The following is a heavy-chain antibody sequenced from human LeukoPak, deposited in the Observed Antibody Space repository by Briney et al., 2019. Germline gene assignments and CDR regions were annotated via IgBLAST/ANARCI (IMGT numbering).Heavy chain of an antibody. D-gene: IGHD6-6*01. CDR3: ARAYSSSSPFDY. Sequence: GASVKVSCKTSGYTFTNYGMHWVRQAPGQRLEWMGWINGGNGNAKYSQNFQGRVTIIRDTSAGTAYMELSSLRSEDTAVYYCARAYSSSSPFDYWGQGTLVTVSS. J-gene: IGHJ4*02. CDR2: INGGNGNA. V-gene: IGHV1-3*01. CDR1: GYTFTNYG.